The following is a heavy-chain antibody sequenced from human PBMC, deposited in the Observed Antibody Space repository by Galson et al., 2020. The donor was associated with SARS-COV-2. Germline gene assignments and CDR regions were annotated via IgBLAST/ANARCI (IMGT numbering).Heavy chain of an antibody. V-gene: IGHV4-39*01. J-gene: IGHJ4*02. CDR1: GGSISSSSYY. D-gene: IGHD3-22*01. CDR3: ARTIQYYYDSSGYYRVFYFDY. Sequence: SETLSLTCTVSGGSISSSSYYWGWIRQPPGKGLEWIGSIYYSGSTYHNPSLKSRVTISVDTSKNQFSLKLSSVTAADTAVYYCARTIQYYYDSSGYYRVFYFDYWGQGTLVTVSS. CDR2: IYYSGST.